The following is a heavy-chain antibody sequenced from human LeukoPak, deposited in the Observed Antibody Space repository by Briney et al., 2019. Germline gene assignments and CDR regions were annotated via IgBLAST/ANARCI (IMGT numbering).Heavy chain of an antibody. CDR3: ARGGYCSSTSCYRGNWFDP. D-gene: IGHD2-2*02. V-gene: IGHV4-34*01. CDR2: IKHSGST. Sequence: KPSETLSLTCAVYGGSFSGYYWSWIRQPPGKGLEWIGEIKHSGSTNYNPSLKSRVTISVDTSKNQFSLKLSSVTAADTAVYYCARGGYCSSTSCYRGNWFDPWGQGTLVTASS. CDR1: GGSFSGYY. J-gene: IGHJ5*02.